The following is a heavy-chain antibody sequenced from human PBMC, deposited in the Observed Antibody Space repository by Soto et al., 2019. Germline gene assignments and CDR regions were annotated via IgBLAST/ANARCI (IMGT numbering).Heavy chain of an antibody. CDR1: GGTFSSYA. CDR3: ARSQGSSTSLELYYYYYYGMDV. V-gene: IGHV1-69*01. J-gene: IGHJ6*02. D-gene: IGHD2-2*01. CDR2: ISPISGTA. Sequence: QVQLVQSGAEVKKPGSSVKVSCKASGGTFSSYAISWVRQAPGHGLEWMGGISPISGTANYAQQFQGRVTTTADESTSTAYLELSSLRSEDTAVYYCARSQGSSTSLELYYYYYYGMDVWGQGTTVTVSS.